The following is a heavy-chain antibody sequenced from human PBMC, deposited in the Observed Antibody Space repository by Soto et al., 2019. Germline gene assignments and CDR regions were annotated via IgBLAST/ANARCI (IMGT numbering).Heavy chain of an antibody. CDR1: RFTITRYS. Sequence: VGSLRLSRGASRFTITRYSMNYVRKAPGKGLEWVSGFSATSGRTYYADSVKGRFTISRDNSKSTLYLQMNSLRAEDTAVYYCAKNLYTTNWYLRGLYYWCQGTLVTVSS. V-gene: IGHV3-23*01. CDR3: AKNLYTTNWYLRGLYY. D-gene: IGHD3-10*02. CDR2: FSATSGRT. J-gene: IGHJ4*02.